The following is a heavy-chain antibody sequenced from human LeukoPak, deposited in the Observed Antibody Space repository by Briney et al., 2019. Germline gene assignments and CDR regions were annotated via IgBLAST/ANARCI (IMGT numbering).Heavy chain of an antibody. D-gene: IGHD1-26*01. CDR3: ARGGSYDAFDI. V-gene: IGHV4-61*05. Sequence: PSETLSLTCTVSGGSISSSSYYWGWIRQPPGKGLEWIGYIYYSGSTNYNPSLKSRVTMSVDTSKNQFSLKLSSVTAADTAVYYCARGGSYDAFDIWGQGTMVTVSS. CDR2: IYYSGST. CDR1: GGSISSSSYY. J-gene: IGHJ3*02.